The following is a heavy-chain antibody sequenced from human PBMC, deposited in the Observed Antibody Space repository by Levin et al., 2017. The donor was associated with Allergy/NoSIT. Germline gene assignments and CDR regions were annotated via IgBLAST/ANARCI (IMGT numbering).Heavy chain of an antibody. J-gene: IGHJ4*02. Sequence: GASVKVSCKASGYTFTNNYMHWVRQAPGQRLEWMGIVNPGTGSTNSALKFRHRVTLTIDTSTTTIFLELNTLTSEDTAVYFCAREGRRETTADHWGQGTLVTVSS. CDR2: VNPGTGST. CDR1: GYTFTNNY. D-gene: IGHD4-17*01. CDR3: AREGRRETTADH. V-gene: IGHV1-46*01.